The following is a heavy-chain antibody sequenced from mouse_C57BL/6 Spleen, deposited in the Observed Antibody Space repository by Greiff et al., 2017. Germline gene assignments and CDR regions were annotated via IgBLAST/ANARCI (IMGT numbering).Heavy chain of an antibody. J-gene: IGHJ4*01. Sequence: VQLQQPGAELVMPGASVKLSCKASGYTFTSYWMHWVKQRPGQGLEWIGEIDPSDSYTNYNQKFKGKATLTVDTSSSTAYMQLSSLTSEDSAVDYCARSLYYSNLYAMDYWGQGTSVTVSS. CDR3: ARSLYYSNLYAMDY. V-gene: IGHV1-69*01. CDR2: IDPSDSYT. CDR1: GYTFTSYW. D-gene: IGHD2-5*01.